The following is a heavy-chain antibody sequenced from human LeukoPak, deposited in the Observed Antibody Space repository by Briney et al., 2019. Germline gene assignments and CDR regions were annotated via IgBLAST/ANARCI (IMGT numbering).Heavy chain of an antibody. CDR1: GFTFSSYS. V-gene: IGHV3-21*01. J-gene: IGHJ4*02. CDR2: ISSSSSYI. Sequence: PGGSLRLSCAASGFTFSSYSMNWVRQAPGKGLEWVSSISSSSSYIYYADSVKGRFTISRDNAKNSLYLQMNSLRAEATAVYYCARGGGSYFDYWGQGTLVTVSS. D-gene: IGHD1-26*01. CDR3: ARGGGSYFDY.